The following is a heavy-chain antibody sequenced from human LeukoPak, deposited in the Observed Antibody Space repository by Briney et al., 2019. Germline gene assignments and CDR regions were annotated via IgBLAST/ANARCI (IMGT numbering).Heavy chain of an antibody. CDR3: ASSYGSGTKAAFDI. J-gene: IGHJ3*02. CDR2: IYHSGST. Sequence: SETLSLTCAVSGGSISSSNWWSWVRQPPGKGLEWIGEIYHSGSTNYNPSLKSRVTILVDKSKNQFSLKLSSVTAADTAVYYCASSYGSGTKAAFDIWGQGTMVTVSS. CDR1: GGSISSSNW. D-gene: IGHD3-10*01. V-gene: IGHV4-4*02.